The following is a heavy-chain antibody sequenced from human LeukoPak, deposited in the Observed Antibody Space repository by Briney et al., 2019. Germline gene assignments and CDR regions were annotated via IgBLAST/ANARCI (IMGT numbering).Heavy chain of an antibody. D-gene: IGHD6-13*01. V-gene: IGHV3-23*01. CDR2: ISGNGGDT. CDR1: GFTFTNYA. CDR3: ARDDGAYSSSWYDFDY. J-gene: IGHJ4*02. Sequence: GGSLRLSCAASGFTFTNYAMSWVRQAPGKGLEWVSGISGNGGDTYYADPVKGRFTISRDNSKKTMNLQMNSLRAEDTALYYCARDDGAYSSSWYDFDYWGQGTLVTVSS.